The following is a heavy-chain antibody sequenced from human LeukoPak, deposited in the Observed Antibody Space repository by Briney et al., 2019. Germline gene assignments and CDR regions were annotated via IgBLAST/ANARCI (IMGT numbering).Heavy chain of an antibody. V-gene: IGHV3-7*01. CDR1: ALTFVDYC. J-gene: IGHJ4*02. CDR2: IKQDGSEK. D-gene: IGHD6-13*01. Sequence: GGSLRLSCAASALTFVDYCMNWVRQAPGKGLEWLASIKQDGSEKYYVDSVKGRFTISRDTAKNSLYLRLNTLRDAHPAVSYCRRDRRYSTYDCWGLGTLVTVSS. CDR3: RRDRRYSTYDC.